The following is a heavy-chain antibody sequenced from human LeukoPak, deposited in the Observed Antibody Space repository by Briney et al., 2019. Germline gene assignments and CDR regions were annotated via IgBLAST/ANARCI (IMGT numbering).Heavy chain of an antibody. CDR2: IIHSGDT. CDR3: ARLSLDRLDY. V-gene: IGHV4-59*08. CDR1: GGSISSYY. D-gene: IGHD2/OR15-2a*01. J-gene: IGHJ4*02. Sequence: SETLSLTCTVSGGSISSYYWSWIRQPPGKGLEWIASIIHSGDTYYKQSLKSRLTISMDTSKNQFSLSLISVTAADTAVYYCARLSLDRLDYWGQGTLVTVTS.